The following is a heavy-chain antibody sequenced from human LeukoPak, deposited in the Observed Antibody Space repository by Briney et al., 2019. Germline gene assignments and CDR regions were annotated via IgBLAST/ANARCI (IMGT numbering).Heavy chain of an antibody. V-gene: IGHV3-23*01. J-gene: IGHJ4*02. Sequence: GGSLRLSCAASGFTFDDYGMSWVRQSPGKGLEWVSAISGSGGSTYYADSVKGRFTISRDNSKNTLYLQMNSLRAEDTAVYYCASLPYSSSWYDYWGQGTLVTVSS. D-gene: IGHD6-13*01. CDR2: ISGSGGST. CDR3: ASLPYSSSWYDY. CDR1: GFTFDDYG.